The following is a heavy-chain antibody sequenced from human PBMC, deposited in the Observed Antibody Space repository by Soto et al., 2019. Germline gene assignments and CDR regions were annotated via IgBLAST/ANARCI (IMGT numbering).Heavy chain of an antibody. J-gene: IGHJ5*01. CDR3: ARGRGYSYGSNWFDS. D-gene: IGHD5-18*01. CDR2: MNPNSGNT. Sequence: QVQLVQSGAEVKKPGASVKVSCKTSGYTFTSYDINWVRQATGQGLEWVGWMNPNSGNTGYAQKFHGRVTMTRTTSISTAYMELSSLRSEDTAVYYCARGRGYSYGSNWFDSWGQGTLVTVSS. CDR1: GYTFTSYD. V-gene: IGHV1-8*01.